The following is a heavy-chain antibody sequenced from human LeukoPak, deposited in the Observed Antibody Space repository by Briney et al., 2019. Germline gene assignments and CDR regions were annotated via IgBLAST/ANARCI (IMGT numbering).Heavy chain of an antibody. D-gene: IGHD6-6*01. CDR2: INPNSGGT. CDR1: GYTFTGYY. CDR3: ARDKQLGDYYYYYMDV. Sequence: ASVKVSCKASGYTFTGYYMHWVRQAPGQGLEWMGWINPNSGGTNYAQKFQGRVTMTRDTSISTAYMELSRLRSDDTAVYYCARDKQLGDYYYYYMDVWGKGTTVTVSS. V-gene: IGHV1-2*02. J-gene: IGHJ6*03.